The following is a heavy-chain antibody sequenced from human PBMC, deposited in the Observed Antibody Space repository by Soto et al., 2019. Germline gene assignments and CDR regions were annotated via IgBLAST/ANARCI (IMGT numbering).Heavy chain of an antibody. CDR1: GFSLTGYG. J-gene: IGHJ5*02. V-gene: IGHV3-33*01. CDR2: IWYRGNTE. D-gene: IGHD5-12*01. Sequence: PGGSLRLSCEVSGFSLTGYGMHWVRQAPGKGLEWVAVIWYRGNTENYADSVKGRFTISRDTSKNTVYLQMDSLKVEDTAVYYCARDVDRTSHLNWFDPWGQGVMVTVSS. CDR3: ARDVDRTSHLNWFDP.